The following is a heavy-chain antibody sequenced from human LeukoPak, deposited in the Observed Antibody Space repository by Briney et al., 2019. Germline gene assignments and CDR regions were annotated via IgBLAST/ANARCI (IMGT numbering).Heavy chain of an antibody. J-gene: IGHJ5*02. CDR2: ISAYNGNT. V-gene: IGHV1-18*01. CDR3: AREGYVLDYDNWFDP. D-gene: IGHD4/OR15-4a*01. CDR1: GYTFTSYG. Sequence: GASEKVSCKASGYTFTSYGISWVRQAPGQGLEWMGWISAYNGNTNYAQKLQGRVTMTTDTSTSTAYMELRSLRSDDTAVYYCAREGYVLDYDNWFDPWGQGTLVTVSS.